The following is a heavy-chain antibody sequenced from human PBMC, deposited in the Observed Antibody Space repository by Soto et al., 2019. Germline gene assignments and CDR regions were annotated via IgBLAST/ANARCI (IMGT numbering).Heavy chain of an antibody. D-gene: IGHD1-26*01. J-gene: IGHJ4*02. CDR1: GFTFSSYA. Sequence: EVQLLESGGGLVQPGGSLRLSCAASGFTFSSYAMSWVRQAPGKGLEWVSAISGSGGSTYYADSVKGRFTISRDNSKNTLYLQMNSLRAEDTAVYYCAKRPTASIVGATHYFDYWGQGTLVTVSS. CDR2: ISGSGGST. CDR3: AKRPTASIVGATHYFDY. V-gene: IGHV3-23*01.